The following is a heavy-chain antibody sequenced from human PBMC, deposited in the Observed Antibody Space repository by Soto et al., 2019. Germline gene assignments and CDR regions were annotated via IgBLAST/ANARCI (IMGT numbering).Heavy chain of an antibody. CDR3: ERPAPLISSSWEDY. V-gene: IGHV3-23*01. Sequence: GGSLRLSCAASGFTFSSYAMSWVRQAPGKGLEWVSAISGSGGSTYYADSVKGRFTISRDNSKNTLYLQMNSLRAEDTAVYYCERPAPLISSSWEDYRGTATLVTVS. CDR2: ISGSGGST. CDR1: GFTFSSYA. J-gene: IGHJ4*02. D-gene: IGHD6-13*01.